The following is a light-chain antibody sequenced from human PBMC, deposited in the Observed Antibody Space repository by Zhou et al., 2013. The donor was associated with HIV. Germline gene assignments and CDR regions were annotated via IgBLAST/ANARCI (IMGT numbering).Light chain of an antibody. CDR2: EDN. CDR3: QSYDRDSDFV. CDR1: SGSIAGNY. J-gene: IGLJ1*01. Sequence: NFMLTQPHSVSESPGKTVTISCTRSSGSIAGNYVQWYQQRPGRSPIIVIFEDNRRPSGVPDRFSGSIDSSSNSASLIISGLKTEDDADYYCQSYDRDSDFVFGTGTKVTVL. V-gene: IGLV6-57*01.